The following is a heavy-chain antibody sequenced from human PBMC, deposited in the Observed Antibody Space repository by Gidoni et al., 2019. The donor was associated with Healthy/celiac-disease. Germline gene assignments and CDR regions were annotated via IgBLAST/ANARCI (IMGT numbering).Heavy chain of an antibody. CDR2: IYYSGST. D-gene: IGHD6-13*01. J-gene: IGHJ4*02. Sequence: QLQLQESGPGLVKPSETLSLTCTVSGGSISSSSYYWGWIRQPPGKGLEWIGSIYYSGSTYYNPSLKSRVTISVDTSKNQFSLKLSSVTAADTAVYYCARILIAAAGCFDYWGQGTLVTVSS. V-gene: IGHV4-39*01. CDR3: ARILIAAAGCFDY. CDR1: GGSISSSSYY.